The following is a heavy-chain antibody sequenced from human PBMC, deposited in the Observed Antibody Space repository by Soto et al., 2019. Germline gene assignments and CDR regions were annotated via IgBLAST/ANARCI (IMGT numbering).Heavy chain of an antibody. CDR2: ISYDGSNK. V-gene: IGHV3-30*18. CDR1: GFTFGSYG. D-gene: IGHD4-17*01. Sequence: PGGSLRLSCAASGFTFGSYGMHWVRQAPGKGLEWVAVISYDGSNKYYADSVKGRFTISRDNSKNTLYLQMNSLRAEDTAVYYCAKESAYGDYYFDYWGQGTLVTVSS. CDR3: AKESAYGDYYFDY. J-gene: IGHJ4*02.